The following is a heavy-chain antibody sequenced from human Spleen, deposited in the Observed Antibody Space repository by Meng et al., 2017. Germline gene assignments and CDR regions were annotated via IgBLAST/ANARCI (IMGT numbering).Heavy chain of an antibody. V-gene: IGHV4-39*07. D-gene: IGHD4-23*01. J-gene: IGHJ4*02. Sequence: SETLSLTCTVSGGSISSSSYYWGWIRQPPGKGLEWIGSIYYSGSTYYNPSLKSRVTISVDTSKNQLSLKLTSVTAADTAVYYCVRGPTTVAHDFDYWGQGTLVTVSS. CDR2: IYYSGST. CDR3: VRGPTTVAHDFDY. CDR1: GGSISSSSYY.